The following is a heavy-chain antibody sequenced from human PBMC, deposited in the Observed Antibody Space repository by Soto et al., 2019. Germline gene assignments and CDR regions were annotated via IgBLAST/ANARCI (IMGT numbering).Heavy chain of an antibody. V-gene: IGHV4-30-2*01. CDR1: GGSISSGGYS. Sequence: SETLSLTCAVSGGSISSGGYSWSWIRQPPGKGLEWIGYIYHSGSTYYNPSVKSRVTISVDTSKNQFSLNLSSVTAADTAVYYCAATYGDLIEFDFWGQGSLVTVSS. CDR2: IYHSGST. CDR3: AATYGDLIEFDF. D-gene: IGHD4-17*01. J-gene: IGHJ4*02.